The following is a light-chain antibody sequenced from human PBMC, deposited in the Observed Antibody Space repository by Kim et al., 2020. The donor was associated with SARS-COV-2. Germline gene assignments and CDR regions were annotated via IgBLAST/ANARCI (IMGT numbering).Light chain of an antibody. Sequence: QSITISCTGTSSDVGGYDYVSWFQQHPGKAPKLVIFDVTDRPSGVSNRFSGSKSGNTASLTISGLQAEDEADYYCSSYTSSDTLVFGGGTKVTV. CDR1: SSDVGGYDY. J-gene: IGLJ2*01. V-gene: IGLV2-14*03. CDR2: DVT. CDR3: SSYTSSDTLV.